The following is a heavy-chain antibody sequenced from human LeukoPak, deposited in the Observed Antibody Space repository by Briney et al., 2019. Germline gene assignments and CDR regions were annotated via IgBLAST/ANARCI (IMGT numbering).Heavy chain of an antibody. CDR3: ARDSSANYYFDY. CDR2: ISSTGTYI. CDR1: GFTFSSYS. J-gene: IGHJ4*02. D-gene: IGHD6-6*01. V-gene: IGHV3-21*01. Sequence: TGGSLRLSCAASGFTFSSYSMNWVRRAPGKGLEWVSSISSTGTYIFYVDSLKGRFTISRDNAKNSLYLQMNSLRAEDTAVYYCARDSSANYYFDYWGQGTLVTVSS.